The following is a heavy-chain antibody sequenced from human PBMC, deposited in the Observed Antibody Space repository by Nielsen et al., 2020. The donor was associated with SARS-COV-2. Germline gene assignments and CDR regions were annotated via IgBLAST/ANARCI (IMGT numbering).Heavy chain of an antibody. CDR3: ARWRYYDSSGYYYAEFDY. V-gene: IGHV3-74*01. CDR1: GFSFSTYW. D-gene: IGHD3-22*01. CDR2: INQDGSTT. Sequence: GESLKISCAASGFSFSTYWMHWVRQAPGKGLVWVSRINQDGSTTNYGDSVKGRFTISRDNAKNSLYLQMNSLRAEDTAVYYCARWRYYDSSGYYYAEFDYWGQGTLVTVSS. J-gene: IGHJ4*02.